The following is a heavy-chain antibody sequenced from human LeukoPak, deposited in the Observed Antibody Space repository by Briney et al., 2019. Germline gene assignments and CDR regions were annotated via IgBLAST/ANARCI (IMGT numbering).Heavy chain of an antibody. V-gene: IGHV1-46*01. D-gene: IGHD2-21*02. CDR1: GYTFTSYY. Sequence: ASVKVSCKASGYTFTSYYMHWVRQAPGQGLEWMGIINPSGGGTSYAQKFQGRVTMTRDTSTSTVYIELSSLRSEDTAVYYCARDGTVGVVTAILHYWGQGTLVTVSS. CDR3: ARDGTVGVVTAILHY. CDR2: INPSGGGT. J-gene: IGHJ4*02.